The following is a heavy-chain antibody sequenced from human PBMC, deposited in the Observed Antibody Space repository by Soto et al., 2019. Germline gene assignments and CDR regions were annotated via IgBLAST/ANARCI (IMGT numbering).Heavy chain of an antibody. Sequence: SETLSLTCAVYGGSFSGYYWSWIRQPPGKGLEWIGEINHSGSTNYNPSLKSRVTISVDRSKNQFSLKLSSVTAADTAVYYCASDRYSGSYYRGLNWFDPWGQGTLVTVSS. J-gene: IGHJ5*02. CDR1: GGSFSGYY. CDR2: INHSGST. CDR3: ASDRYSGSYYRGLNWFDP. D-gene: IGHD1-26*01. V-gene: IGHV4-34*01.